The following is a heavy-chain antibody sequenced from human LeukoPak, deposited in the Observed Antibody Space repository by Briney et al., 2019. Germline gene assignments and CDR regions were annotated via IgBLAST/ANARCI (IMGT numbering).Heavy chain of an antibody. CDR2: ISSSSYI. D-gene: IGHD3-10*01. J-gene: IGHJ4*02. CDR3: ARSEYYGSGSYRGGDY. V-gene: IGHV3-21*01. Sequence: GGSLRLSCAASGFTFSSYSMNWVRQAPGKGLEWVSSISSSSYIYYADSVKGRFTISRDNAKNSLYLQMSSLRAEDTAVYYCARSEYYGSGSYRGGDYWGQGTLVTVSS. CDR1: GFTFSSYS.